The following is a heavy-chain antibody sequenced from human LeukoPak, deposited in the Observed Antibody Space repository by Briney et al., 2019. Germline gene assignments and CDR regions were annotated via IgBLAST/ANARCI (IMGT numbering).Heavy chain of an antibody. V-gene: IGHV4-30-4*01. CDR3: ARTVVVVAATDY. J-gene: IGHJ4*02. CDR2: IYYSGST. CDR1: GGSISSGDYY. D-gene: IGHD2-15*01. Sequence: SQTLSLTCTVSGGSISSGDYYWSWIRQPPGKGLEWIRYIYYSGSTYYNPSLKSRVTISVDTSKNQFSLKLSSVSAADTAVYYCARTVVVVAATDYWGQGTLVTVSS.